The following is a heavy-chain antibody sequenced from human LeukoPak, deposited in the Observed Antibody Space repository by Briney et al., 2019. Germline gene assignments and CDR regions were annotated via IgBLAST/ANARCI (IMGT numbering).Heavy chain of an antibody. J-gene: IGHJ2*01. CDR2: IKSKANGGTI. CDR1: GFTFSNAW. V-gene: IGHV3-15*01. Sequence: GGSLRLSCAGSGFTFSNAWMNWVRQAPGRGLEWVGRIKSKANGGTIDYAAPVTGRFTIPRADTKSTLSLQMESVKNEDTAVYYCATGSYFDFWGRGTLVTVSS. CDR3: ATGSYFDF.